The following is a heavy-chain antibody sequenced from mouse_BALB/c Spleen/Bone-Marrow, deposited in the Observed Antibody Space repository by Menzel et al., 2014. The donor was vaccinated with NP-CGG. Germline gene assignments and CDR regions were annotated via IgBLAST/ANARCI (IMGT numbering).Heavy chain of an antibody. J-gene: IGHJ3*01. CDR1: GYTFTSYW. Sequence: VKLMESGAELVRPGASVKLPCKASGYTFTSYWINWVKQRPGQGLEWIGNIYPSDSYTNYNQKFKDKATLTVDKSSSTAYMQLSSPTSEDSAVYYCTRREGNYAFAYWGQGTLVTVSA. CDR2: IYPSDSYT. V-gene: IGHV1-69*02. CDR3: TRREGNYAFAY. D-gene: IGHD2-1*01.